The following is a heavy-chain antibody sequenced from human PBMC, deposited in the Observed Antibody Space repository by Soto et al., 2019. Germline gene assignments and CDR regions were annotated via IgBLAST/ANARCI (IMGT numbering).Heavy chain of an antibody. V-gene: IGHV4-34*01. CDR2: INHSGST. CDR3: ARDEYGDYVGDWFDP. D-gene: IGHD4-17*01. Sequence: PSETLSLTCAVYGGSFSGYYWSWIRQPPGKGLEWIGEINHSGSTNYNPSLKSRATISVDTSKNQFSLKLSSVTAADTAVYYCARDEYGDYVGDWFDPWGQGTLVTVSS. CDR1: GGSFSGYY. J-gene: IGHJ5*02.